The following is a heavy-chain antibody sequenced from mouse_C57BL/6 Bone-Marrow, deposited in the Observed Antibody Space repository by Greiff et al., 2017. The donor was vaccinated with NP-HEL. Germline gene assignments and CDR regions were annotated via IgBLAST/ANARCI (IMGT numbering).Heavy chain of an antibody. D-gene: IGHD2-1*01. CDR1: GYTFTSYG. Sequence: QVHVKQSGAELARPGASVKLSCKASGYTFTSYGISWVKQRTGQGLEWIGEIYPRSGNTYYNEKFKGKATLTADKSSSTAYMELRSLTSEDSAVYFCARIYYGRPAWFAYWGQGTLVTVSA. CDR3: ARIYYGRPAWFAY. J-gene: IGHJ3*01. CDR2: IYPRSGNT. V-gene: IGHV1-81*01.